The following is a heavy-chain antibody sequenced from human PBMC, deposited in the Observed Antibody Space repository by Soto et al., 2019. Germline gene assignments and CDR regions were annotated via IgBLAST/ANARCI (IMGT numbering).Heavy chain of an antibody. CDR2: IYYSGST. V-gene: IGHV4-59*01. D-gene: IGHD5-12*01. Sequence: QVQLQESGPGLVKPSETLSLTCTVSGGSIGSYYWSWIRQPPGKGLEWIGYIYYSGSTNYNPSLKSRVTISVDTSKNRFSLTLSSVTAADTAVYCCARRGGYNFDYWGQGTLVTVSS. CDR3: ARRGGYNFDY. CDR1: GGSIGSYY. J-gene: IGHJ4*02.